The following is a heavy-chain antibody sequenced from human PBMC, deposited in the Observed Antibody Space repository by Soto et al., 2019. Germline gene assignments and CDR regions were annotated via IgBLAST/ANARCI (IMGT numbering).Heavy chain of an antibody. Sequence: EVQLVESGGGLIQPGGSLRLSCAVSGFTVSNNYMSWVRQAPGKGLEGVSVIYSGGYTAYGDSVKGRFTISRDNSKNQLFFQKNSREADHRAFYYCAPRPGGGGYWGQGTLVTVSS. J-gene: IGHJ4*02. CDR1: GFTVSNNY. V-gene: IGHV3-53*01. CDR2: IYSGGYT. CDR3: APRPGGGGY. D-gene: IGHD3-10*01.